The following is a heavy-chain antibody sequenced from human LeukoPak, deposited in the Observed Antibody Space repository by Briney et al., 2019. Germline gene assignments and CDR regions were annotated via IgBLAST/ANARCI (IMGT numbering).Heavy chain of an antibody. D-gene: IGHD6-13*01. CDR2: ISYDGSNK. CDR1: GFTFSSYA. Sequence: GGFLRLSCAASGFTFSSYAMHWVRQAPGKGLEWVAVISYDGSNKYYADSVKGRFTISRDNSKNTLYLQMNSLRAEDTAVYYCARGLVLVPIYNWFDPWGQGTLVTVSS. CDR3: ARGLVLVPIYNWFDP. J-gene: IGHJ5*02. V-gene: IGHV3-30-3*01.